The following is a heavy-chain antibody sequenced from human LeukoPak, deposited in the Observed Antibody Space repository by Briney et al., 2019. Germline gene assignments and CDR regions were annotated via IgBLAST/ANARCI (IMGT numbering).Heavy chain of an antibody. Sequence: GGSLRLSCAASGFTFSSYEMNWVRQAPGKGLEWVSYISSSGSTIYYADSVKGRFTISRDNSKNTLYLEMNSLRTEDTAVYYCARETNFWSGYRWFDPWGQGTLVTVSS. CDR1: GFTFSSYE. D-gene: IGHD3-3*01. J-gene: IGHJ5*02. CDR2: ISSSGSTI. V-gene: IGHV3-48*03. CDR3: ARETNFWSGYRWFDP.